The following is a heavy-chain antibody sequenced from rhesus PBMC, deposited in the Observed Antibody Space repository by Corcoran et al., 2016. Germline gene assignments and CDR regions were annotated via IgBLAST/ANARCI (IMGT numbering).Heavy chain of an antibody. Sequence: QVQLQESGPGLVKTSETLSLTFAVSGVYISGYLWSLIRPPPGTGLEGGGESNGNSGSTFYNPSLKSRVTISKDASKNQFSLNLNSVTAADTAVYSCANGRGNLVDAFDFWVQGLRVTVSS. V-gene: IGHV4-80*01. CDR3: ANGRGNLVDAFDF. CDR2: SNGNSGST. D-gene: IGHD1-44*01. J-gene: IGHJ3*01. CDR1: GVYISGYL.